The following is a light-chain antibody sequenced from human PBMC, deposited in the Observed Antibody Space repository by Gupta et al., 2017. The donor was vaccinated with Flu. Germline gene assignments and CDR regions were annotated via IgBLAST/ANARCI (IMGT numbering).Light chain of an antibody. V-gene: IGKV1-12*01. CDR1: RGIAGW. CDR3: QQANNFPL. J-gene: IGKJ4*01. CDR2: AAS. Sequence: DIQMTQSPSSVSASVGDRVTITCRASRGIAGWLAWYQQKPGKAPKLLIYAASRLQSGVPSRFSGSGSGTDFTLTINNLQPEDFATYYCQQANNFPLFGGGTKVEIK.